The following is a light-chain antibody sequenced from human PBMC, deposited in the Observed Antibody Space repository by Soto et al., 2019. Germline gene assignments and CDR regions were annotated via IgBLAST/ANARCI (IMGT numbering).Light chain of an antibody. V-gene: IGLV2-8*01. CDR3: SSYAGSNNFV. Sequence: QSALTHPPSASGSPGQTVTVFSTGPRSDVGGYNYVSWYQQHPGKAPKLMSYEVSERPSGVPDRFSGSKSSNTASLTVSGLQAEDEADYYCSSYAGSNNFVFGTGTKVTVL. J-gene: IGLJ1*01. CDR2: EVS. CDR1: RSDVGGYNY.